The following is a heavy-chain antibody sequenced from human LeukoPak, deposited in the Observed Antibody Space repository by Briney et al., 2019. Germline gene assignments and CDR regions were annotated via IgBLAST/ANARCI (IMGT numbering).Heavy chain of an antibody. J-gene: IGHJ6*03. D-gene: IGHD1-26*01. V-gene: IGHV4-59*12. Sequence: SETLSLTCTVSGGSISSYYWSWIRQPPGKGLEWIGYIYYSGYTNYNPSLKSRVTISVDTSKNQFSLKLSSVTAADTAVYYCARDSGGPTPYYMDVWGKGTTVTVSS. CDR1: GGSISSYY. CDR3: ARDSGGPTPYYMDV. CDR2: IYYSGYT.